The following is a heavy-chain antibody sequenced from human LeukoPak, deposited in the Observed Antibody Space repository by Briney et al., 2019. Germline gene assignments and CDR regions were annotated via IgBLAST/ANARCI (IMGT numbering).Heavy chain of an antibody. CDR2: ISSSGSTI. V-gene: IGHV3-48*03. J-gene: IGHJ4*02. CDR1: GFAFISSE. Sequence: GGSLRLSCAASGFAFISSEMNWVRQAPGKGLEWVSYISSSGSTIYYADSVKGRFTISRDNAKNSLYLQMNSLRAEDTAVYYCARGIGFYFDYWGQGTLVTVSS. CDR3: ARGIGFYFDY. D-gene: IGHD3-10*01.